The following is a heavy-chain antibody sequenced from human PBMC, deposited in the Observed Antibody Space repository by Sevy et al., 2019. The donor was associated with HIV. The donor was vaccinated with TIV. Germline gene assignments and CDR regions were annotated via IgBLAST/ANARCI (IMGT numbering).Heavy chain of an antibody. CDR2: IKSKIDGETT. CDR3: ATAPGYYDSAPFDY. Sequence: GGSLRHSCAVSGFTFNNAWMNWVRQAPGTGLQWVGLIKSKIDGETTDYAAPVKGRFTISRDDSKNTLYLQMNSLKIEDTAVYYCATAPGYYDSAPFDYWGPGTLVTVSS. V-gene: IGHV3-15*01. D-gene: IGHD3-22*01. J-gene: IGHJ4*02. CDR1: GFTFNNAW.